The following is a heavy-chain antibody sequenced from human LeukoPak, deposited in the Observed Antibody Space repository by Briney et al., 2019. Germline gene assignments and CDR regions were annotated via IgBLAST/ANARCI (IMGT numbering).Heavy chain of an antibody. CDR3: AGGDFWSGYYSLDY. CDR1: GGSISSSGYY. V-gene: IGHV4-39*07. CDR2: IYYSGST. J-gene: IGHJ4*02. Sequence: PSETLSLTCTVSGGSISSSGYYWGWIRQPPGKGLQWIGSIYYSGSTYYNPSLKRRVTISVDTSKNQLSLKLNSVTAADTAVYYCAGGDFWSGYYSLDYWGQGTLVTVSS. D-gene: IGHD3-3*01.